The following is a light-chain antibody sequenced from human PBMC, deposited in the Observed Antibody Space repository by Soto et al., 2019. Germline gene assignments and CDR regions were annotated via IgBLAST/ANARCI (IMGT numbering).Light chain of an antibody. J-gene: IGKJ1*01. CDR3: QQYNNLPLA. CDR2: GAS. Sequence: EIVMTQSPATLSVSTGERASISCRASQSVHSNLAWYQQKPGQAPRLLIFGASTRDTGIPARFSGSGSGTEFTLTISSLQAEEVAIYYCQQYNNLPLAFGEGTKVE. V-gene: IGKV3-15*01. CDR1: QSVHSN.